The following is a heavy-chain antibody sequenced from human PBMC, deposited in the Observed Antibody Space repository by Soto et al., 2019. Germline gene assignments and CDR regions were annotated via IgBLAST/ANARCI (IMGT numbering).Heavy chain of an antibody. D-gene: IGHD4-17*01. CDR3: ARLETHGDPKYFFDY. CDR1: GGSISSSSYY. V-gene: IGHV4-39*01. CDR2: IYYSGST. Sequence: SETLSLTCTVSGGSISSSSYYWGWIRQPPGKGLEWIGSIYYSGSTYYNPSLKSRVTISVDTSKNQFSLKLSSVTAADTAVYYCARLETHGDPKYFFDYWGQGTLVTVSS. J-gene: IGHJ4*02.